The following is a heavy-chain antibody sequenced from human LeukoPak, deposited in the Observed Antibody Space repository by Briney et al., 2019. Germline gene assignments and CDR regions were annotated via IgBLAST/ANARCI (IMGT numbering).Heavy chain of an antibody. J-gene: IGHJ4*02. CDR1: GFTFSSYA. Sequence: GGSLRLSCAASGFTFSSYAMSWVRQAPGKGLEWVSAISGSGGSTYYADTVKGRFTISRDNSKNTLYLQMNSLRAEDTAVYYCVPPHPAGDYFDYWGQGTLVTVSS. D-gene: IGHD6-19*01. CDR3: VPPHPAGDYFDY. V-gene: IGHV3-23*01. CDR2: ISGSGGST.